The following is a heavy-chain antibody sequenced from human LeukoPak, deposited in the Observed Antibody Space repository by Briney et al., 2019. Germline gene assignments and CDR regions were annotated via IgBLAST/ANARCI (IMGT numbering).Heavy chain of an antibody. CDR1: GFTFDDYG. Sequence: GGSLRLSCAASGFTFDDYGLSWVRLAPGKGLEWVSGINWNGGRTGCADSVKGRFTISRDSAKNALYLQMNSLRAEDTALYYCARDSERGYSYGYPFFDYWGQGTLVTVSS. CDR2: INWNGGRT. D-gene: IGHD5-18*01. J-gene: IGHJ4*02. V-gene: IGHV3-20*04. CDR3: ARDSERGYSYGYPFFDY.